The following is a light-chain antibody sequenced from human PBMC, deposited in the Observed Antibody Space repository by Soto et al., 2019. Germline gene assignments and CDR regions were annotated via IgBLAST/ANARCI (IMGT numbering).Light chain of an antibody. CDR3: QQRTNWPWT. CDR2: DSS. Sequence: IVLTQSPATLSLSPGERATLSCRASQTVSSFLAWYQQKPGQAPRLLIYDSSNRAPGIPARFSVSGSGTDFTLTISSLEPEDFAVYYCQQRTNWPWTSGQGPKVEIK. V-gene: IGKV3-11*01. CDR1: QTVSSF. J-gene: IGKJ1*01.